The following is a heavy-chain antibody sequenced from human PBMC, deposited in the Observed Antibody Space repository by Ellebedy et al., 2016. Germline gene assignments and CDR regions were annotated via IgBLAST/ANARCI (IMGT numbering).Heavy chain of an antibody. J-gene: IGHJ4*02. Sequence: SVKVSCXASGYTFSSYAITWVRQAPGQGLEWMGGIVPMSGSAGYAQNFQGRVTITADESTTTVYMEVTNLRSDDTAVYYCARGSSWYSSDYWGQGTLVTVSS. D-gene: IGHD6-13*01. CDR3: ARGSSWYSSDY. V-gene: IGHV1-69*13. CDR1: GYTFSSYA. CDR2: IVPMSGSA.